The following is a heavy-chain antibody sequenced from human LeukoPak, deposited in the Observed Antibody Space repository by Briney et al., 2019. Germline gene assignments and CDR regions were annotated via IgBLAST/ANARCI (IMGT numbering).Heavy chain of an antibody. CDR3: AKDIPDIVVVPAALDV. CDR2: ISYDGSNK. Sequence: GRSLRLSCAASGFTFSSYGMHWVRQAPGKGLEWVAVISYDGSNKCYADSVKGRFTISRDNSKNTLYLQMNSLRAEDTAVYYCAKDIPDIVVVPAALDVWGQGTTVTVSS. J-gene: IGHJ6*02. V-gene: IGHV3-30*18. CDR1: GFTFSSYG. D-gene: IGHD2-2*01.